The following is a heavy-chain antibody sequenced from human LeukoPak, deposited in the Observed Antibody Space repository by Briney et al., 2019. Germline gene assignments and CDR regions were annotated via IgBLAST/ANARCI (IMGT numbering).Heavy chain of an antibody. J-gene: IGHJ4*02. CDR3: AGRWLQPTASPDY. CDR1: GGSFSSSSYY. Sequence: SETLSLTCTVSGGSFSSSSYYWGWIRQPPGKGLEWIGSMYYSGSTYYNPSLKSRVTISVDTSKNQFSLKLSSVTAADTAVYYCAGRWLQPTASPDYWGQGTLVTVSS. V-gene: IGHV4-39*01. D-gene: IGHD5-24*01. CDR2: MYYSGST.